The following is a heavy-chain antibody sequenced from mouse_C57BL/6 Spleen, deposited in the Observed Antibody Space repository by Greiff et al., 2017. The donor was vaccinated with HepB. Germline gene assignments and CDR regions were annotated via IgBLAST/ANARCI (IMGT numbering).Heavy chain of an antibody. J-gene: IGHJ4*01. CDR3: AREYYGSYYAMDY. D-gene: IGHD1-1*01. CDR1: GYTFTSYW. V-gene: IGHV1-64*01. Sequence: QVQLQQPGAELVKPGASVKLSCKASGYTFTSYWMHWVKQRPGQGLEWIGMIHPNSGSTNYNEKFKSKATLTVDKSSSTAYMQLSSLTSEDSAAYYCAREYYGSYYAMDYWGQGTSVTVSS. CDR2: IHPNSGST.